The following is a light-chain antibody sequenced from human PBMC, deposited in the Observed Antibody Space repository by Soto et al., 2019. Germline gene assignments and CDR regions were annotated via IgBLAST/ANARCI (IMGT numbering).Light chain of an antibody. Sequence: EIVLTQSPATLSLSPGERATLSCRASQSVGSYLAWYQQKPGQAPRLLISDASNRATGIPARFSGSGSGTDFTLTISSLEPEDFAVYYCQHRSVWPVSFGQGTRLETK. CDR1: QSVGSY. CDR3: QHRSVWPVS. J-gene: IGKJ5*01. V-gene: IGKV3-11*01. CDR2: DAS.